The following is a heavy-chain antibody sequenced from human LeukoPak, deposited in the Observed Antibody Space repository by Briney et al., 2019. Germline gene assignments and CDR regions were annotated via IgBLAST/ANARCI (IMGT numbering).Heavy chain of an antibody. CDR3: ARPLTGDYVDY. V-gene: IGHV3-11*06. CDR1: GFTFSGYY. Sequence: GGSLRLSCAASGFTFSGYYMSWIRQAPGKGLEWVSYISSSSSYTNYADSVKGRFTISRDNAKNSLYLQMNSLRAEDTAVYYCARPLTGDYVDYWGQGTLVTVSS. D-gene: IGHD1-14*01. J-gene: IGHJ4*02. CDR2: ISSSSSYT.